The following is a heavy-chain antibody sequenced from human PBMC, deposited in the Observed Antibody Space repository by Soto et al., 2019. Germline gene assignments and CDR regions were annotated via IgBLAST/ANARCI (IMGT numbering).Heavy chain of an antibody. D-gene: IGHD6-6*01. CDR2: ISGYDGKT. V-gene: IGHV1-18*04. J-gene: IGHJ5*02. CDR3: ARDFMYTSSPDSWFYP. Sequence: QVLLVQSGGEVKKPGASVKVSCKASGFNFISYGINWVRQAPGQGLEWMGWISGYDGKTVYAHSVQDRVTMTTDATTGTAYMELRGLRSDDTAIYYCARDFMYTSSPDSWFYPWGQGTLVTVTS. CDR1: GFNFISYG.